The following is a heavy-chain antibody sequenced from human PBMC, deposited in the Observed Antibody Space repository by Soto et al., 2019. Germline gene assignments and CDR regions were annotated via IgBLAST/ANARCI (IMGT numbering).Heavy chain of an antibody. Sequence: EASVKVSCKASGYTFTSYAMHWVRQAPGQRLEWMGWINAGNGNTKYSQKFQGRVTITTDTSTSTAYMELRSLRSDDSAVYYCARMGDVPYYYYGMDVWGQGTTVTVSS. D-gene: IGHD3-16*01. V-gene: IGHV1-3*01. CDR2: INAGNGNT. CDR1: GYTFTSYA. CDR3: ARMGDVPYYYYGMDV. J-gene: IGHJ6*02.